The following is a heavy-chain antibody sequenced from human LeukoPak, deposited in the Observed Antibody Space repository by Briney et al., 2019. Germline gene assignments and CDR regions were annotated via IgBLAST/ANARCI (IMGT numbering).Heavy chain of an antibody. J-gene: IGHJ4*02. D-gene: IGHD3-22*01. Sequence: GGSLRLSCAASGLTFSRFSMHWVRQAPGKGLEWVSYISHSSSTIYYADSVKGRFTISRDNSKNTLYLQMNSLRAEDTAVYYCARDRVGDSSGEWGQGTLVTVSS. CDR1: GLTFSRFS. CDR3: ARDRVGDSSGE. V-gene: IGHV3-48*01. CDR2: ISHSSSTI.